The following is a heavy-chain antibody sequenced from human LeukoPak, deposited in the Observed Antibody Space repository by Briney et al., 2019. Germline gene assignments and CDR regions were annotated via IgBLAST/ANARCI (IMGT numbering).Heavy chain of an antibody. V-gene: IGHV3-23*01. J-gene: IGHJ4*02. Sequence: GRSLRLSCAASGLTFSSYAMSWVRQAPGKGLEWVSAISGSGGSAYYADSVKGRFTISRDNSKNTLYLQMNSLRAEDPAVYYCAKVLRGWSIYFDYWGQGTLVTVSS. CDR1: GLTFSSYA. CDR3: AKVLRGWSIYFDY. D-gene: IGHD6-19*01. CDR2: ISGSGGSA.